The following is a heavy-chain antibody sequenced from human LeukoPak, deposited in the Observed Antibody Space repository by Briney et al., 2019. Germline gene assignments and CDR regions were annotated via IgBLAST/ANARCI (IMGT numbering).Heavy chain of an antibody. CDR3: TRHSDTYCSRANCYVDNFYGLDV. J-gene: IGHJ6*02. V-gene: IGHV3-73*01. Sequence: PGRSLKLSCAASGFTFSGSAIHWVRQASGKGLEWVGRIRVRANSYVQAYAAAVTGRFIISRDDSSNTAYLQMNSLTTEDTAVYYCTRHSDTYCSRANCYVDNFYGLDVWGQGTRVTVSS. D-gene: IGHD2-2*01. CDR1: GFTFSGSA. CDR2: IRVRANSYVQ.